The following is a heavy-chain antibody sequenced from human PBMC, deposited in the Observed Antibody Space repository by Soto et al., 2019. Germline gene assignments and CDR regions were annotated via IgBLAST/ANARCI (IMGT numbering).Heavy chain of an antibody. Sequence: QVQLVESGGGVVQPGRSLRLSCAASGFSFSSYGMHWVRQAPGKGLEWVAMISYDGTDEYYADSVKGRFTISSDNSKNAVYLQMTSLRAEDTAVFYCAKQKSCWNDHFDYWGQGALVTVSS. J-gene: IGHJ4*02. CDR1: GFSFSSYG. D-gene: IGHD1-1*01. CDR3: AKQKSCWNDHFDY. CDR2: ISYDGTDE. V-gene: IGHV3-30*18.